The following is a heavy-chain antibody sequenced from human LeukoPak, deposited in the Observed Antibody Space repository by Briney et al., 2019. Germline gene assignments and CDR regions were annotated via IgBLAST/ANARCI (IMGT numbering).Heavy chain of an antibody. CDR1: GYTFSSFS. V-gene: IGHV7-4-1*01. D-gene: IGHD6-13*01. CDR2: TNTNTGNP. J-gene: IGHJ4*02. CDR3: AREGKQLVLDND. Sequence: ASVNVSCRASGYTFSSFSVTWVRQAPGQGLERMGWTNTNTGNPTYPQDFTGRFVFSLDTSVSTAYLQIRSLKAEDTAVYYCAREGKQLVLDNDWGQGTLVTVSS.